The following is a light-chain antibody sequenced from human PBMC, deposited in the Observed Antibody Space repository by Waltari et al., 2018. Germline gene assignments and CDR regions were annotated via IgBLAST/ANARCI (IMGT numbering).Light chain of an antibody. CDR3: QQYNNWPPGRT. CDR1: QSVSSN. J-gene: IGKJ1*01. V-gene: IGKV3-15*01. Sequence: EIVMTQSPATLSVSQGERATLSCRASQSVSSNLAWYHQKPGQAPRLLIYGAATRATGIPARFSGSGSGTEFTLTISSLQSEDFAVYYCQQYNNWPPGRTFGQGTKVEIK. CDR2: GAA.